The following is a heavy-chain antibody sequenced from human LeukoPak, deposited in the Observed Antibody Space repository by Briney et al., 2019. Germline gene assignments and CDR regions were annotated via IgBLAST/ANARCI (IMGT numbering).Heavy chain of an antibody. CDR3: ARQAGATPLGYYYYGIDV. CDR2: IYYSGST. CDR1: GGSISSYY. J-gene: IGHJ6*02. V-gene: IGHV4-59*08. D-gene: IGHD1-26*01. Sequence: SETLSLTCTVSGGSISSYYWSWIRQPPGKGLEWIGYIYYSGSTNYNPSLKSRVTISVDTSKNQFSLKLSSVTAADTAVYYCARQAGATPLGYYYYGIDVWGQGTTVTVSS.